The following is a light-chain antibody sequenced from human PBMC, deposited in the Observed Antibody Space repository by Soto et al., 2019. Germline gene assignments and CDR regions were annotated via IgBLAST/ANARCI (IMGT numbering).Light chain of an antibody. CDR1: QGISKS. Sequence: DIQMTQSPSSLSASVGDRVTITCRASQGISKSLAWYQQKPGKVPKLLIYAASTLQSGVPSRFSGSGSGTDFTLTISSLQPEDVATHYCQKYNTAPWTFGQGTKVEIK. J-gene: IGKJ1*01. CDR3: QKYNTAPWT. CDR2: AAS. V-gene: IGKV1-27*01.